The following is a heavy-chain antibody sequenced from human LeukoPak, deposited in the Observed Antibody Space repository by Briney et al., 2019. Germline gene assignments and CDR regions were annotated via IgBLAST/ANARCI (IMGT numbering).Heavy chain of an antibody. CDR3: TRDIKGWTRPSFNFYYYMDV. Sequence: LAGGSLRLSCAASGFTFSNYAMSWVRQAPGKGLEWVGHIRYKASAVYGASVKGRFTISRDDSKNTAYLQMNSLKTDDTAVYYCTRDIKGWTRPSFNFYYYMDVWGKGTTVTVSS. V-gene: IGHV3-73*01. J-gene: IGHJ6*03. CDR1: GFTFSNYA. CDR2: IRYKASA. D-gene: IGHD3/OR15-3a*01.